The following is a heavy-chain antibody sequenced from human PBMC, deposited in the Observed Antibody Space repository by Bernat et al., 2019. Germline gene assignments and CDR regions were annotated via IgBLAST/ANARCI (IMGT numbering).Heavy chain of an antibody. CDR1: GFTFSSYG. CDR2: ISYDGSNK. D-gene: IGHD3-22*01. Sequence: QVQLVESGGGVVQPGRSLRLSCAASGFTFSSYGMHWVRQAPGKGLEWVAVISYDGSNKYYADSVKGRFTISRDNSKNTLYLQMNSLRAEDTAVYYCAKDKEVVAYYFDYWGQGTLVTVSS. J-gene: IGHJ4*02. CDR3: AKDKEVVAYYFDY. V-gene: IGHV3-30*18.